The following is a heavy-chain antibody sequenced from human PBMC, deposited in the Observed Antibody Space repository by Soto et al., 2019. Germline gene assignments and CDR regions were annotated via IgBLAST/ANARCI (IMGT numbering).Heavy chain of an antibody. V-gene: IGHV4-31*03. CDR1: GASGTSESYH. J-gene: IGHJ4*02. D-gene: IGHD5-12*01. Sequence: QVQLQESGPGLVEPSQTLSLTCTVSGASGTSESYHWSWIRQRPGKGLEWIGYITGSPYYNPSLKGRVSISLDTSGNNFSLRLSSVTAADTAVYYCATLTARGSGRGYWGQGTLVTVSS. CDR3: ATLTARGSGRGY. CDR2: ITGSP.